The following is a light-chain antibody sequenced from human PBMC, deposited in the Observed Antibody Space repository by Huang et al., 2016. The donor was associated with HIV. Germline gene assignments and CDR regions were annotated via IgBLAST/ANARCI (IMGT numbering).Light chain of an antibody. CDR1: HSVSSN. Sequence: ERVMTQSPATLSVAPGERVTLSCRASHSVSSNLAWYQQQPGQAPRLLIHGASTRATGIPARFSGSGSGTEFTLAISSLQSEDSGVYFCQQYDNWPLTFGQGTRLEIK. CDR3: QQYDNWPLT. J-gene: IGKJ5*01. CDR2: GAS. V-gene: IGKV3-15*01.